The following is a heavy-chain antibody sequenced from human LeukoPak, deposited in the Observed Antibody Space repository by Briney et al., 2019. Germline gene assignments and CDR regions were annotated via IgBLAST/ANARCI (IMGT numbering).Heavy chain of an antibody. CDR3: ARGRRQLVNLFWFDP. V-gene: IGHV1-18*01. Sequence: ASVKVSCKASGYTFTSYGISWVRQAPGHGLEWMGWISAYNGNTNYAQKLQGRVTMTTDTSTSTAYMELRSLRSDDTAVYYCARGRRQLVNLFWFDPWGQGTLVTVSS. D-gene: IGHD6-13*01. CDR2: ISAYNGNT. CDR1: GYTFTSYG. J-gene: IGHJ5*02.